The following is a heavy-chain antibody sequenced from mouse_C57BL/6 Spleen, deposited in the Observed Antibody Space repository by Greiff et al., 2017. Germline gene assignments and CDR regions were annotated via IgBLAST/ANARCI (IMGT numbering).Heavy chain of an antibody. Sequence: QVQLQQSGAELVRPGTSVKVSCKASGYAFTNYLIEWVKQRPGQGLEWIGYINPSSGYTKYNQKFKDKATLTADKSSSTAYMQLSSLTSEDSAVYYCARSIYDGYYVFDYWGQGTTLTVSS. V-gene: IGHV1-54*01. CDR3: ARSIYDGYYVFDY. D-gene: IGHD2-3*01. J-gene: IGHJ2*01. CDR2: INPSSGYT. CDR1: GYAFTNYL.